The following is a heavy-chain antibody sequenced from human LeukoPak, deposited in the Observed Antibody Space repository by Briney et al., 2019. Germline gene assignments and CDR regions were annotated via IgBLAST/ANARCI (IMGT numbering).Heavy chain of an antibody. Sequence: ASVTVSFTSSGYSFTKYGISWVRQAPGQGLEWMGWISGYSGNTNYAPKLQGRATMTTDTSTSTAYMELRSLTSADTATYYCARVGATYGDPLEYDYWGQGTLVTVSS. D-gene: IGHD1-26*01. J-gene: IGHJ4*02. CDR3: ARVGATYGDPLEYDY. CDR2: ISGYSGNT. CDR1: GYSFTKYG. V-gene: IGHV1-18*01.